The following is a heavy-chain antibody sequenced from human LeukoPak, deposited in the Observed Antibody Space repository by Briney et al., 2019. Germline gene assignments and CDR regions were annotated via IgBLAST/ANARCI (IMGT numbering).Heavy chain of an antibody. CDR3: AGIGGGSGYYYDYYFDY. V-gene: IGHV4-59*08. Sequence: PSETLSLTCTVSGGSFSSYYWSWIRQPPGKGLEWIGYIFYSGSTSYTPSLKSRVTISVDTSKNQFSLKLSSVAAADTAVYYCAGIGGGSGYYYDYYFDYWGQEPLVTVSS. J-gene: IGHJ4*02. D-gene: IGHD3-22*01. CDR1: GGSFSSYY. CDR2: IFYSGST.